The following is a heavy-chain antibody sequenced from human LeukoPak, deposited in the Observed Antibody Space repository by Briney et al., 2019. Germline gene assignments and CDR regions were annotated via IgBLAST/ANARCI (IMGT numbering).Heavy chain of an antibody. D-gene: IGHD3-10*01. Sequence: GGSLRLSCAASGFTFSSYGMHWVRQAPGKGLEWVAVISYDGSNKYYADSVKGRFTISRDNSKNTLYLQMNSLRAEDTAVYYCAKEGQTMVRGVGDYMDAWGKGTTVTVSS. CDR3: AKEGQTMVRGVGDYMDA. CDR1: GFTFSSYG. V-gene: IGHV3-30*18. CDR2: ISYDGSNK. J-gene: IGHJ6*03.